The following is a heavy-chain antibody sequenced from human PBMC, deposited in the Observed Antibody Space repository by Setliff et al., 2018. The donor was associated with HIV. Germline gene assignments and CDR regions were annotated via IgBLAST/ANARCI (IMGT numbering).Heavy chain of an antibody. J-gene: IGHJ4*02. CDR3: ARDLRHSSGWSPIAY. D-gene: IGHD6-19*01. CDR2: INPYSGVT. CDR1: GYTFTCNL. Sequence: ASVKGSCKTAGYTFTCNLIHWVRQAPGQGVEWMGRINPYSGVTNAAHKFQGSVTMTSDTSNSTVYMELSRLTSDDTAVYYCARDLRHSSGWSPIAYWGQGTLVTVSS. V-gene: IGHV1-2*06.